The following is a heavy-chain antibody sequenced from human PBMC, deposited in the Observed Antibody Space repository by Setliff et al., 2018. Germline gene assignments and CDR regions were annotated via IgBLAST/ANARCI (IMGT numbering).Heavy chain of an antibody. CDR1: GGSISSGSYY. Sequence: PSETLSLTCTVSGGSISSGSYYWSWIRQPAGKGLEWIGRIYTSGSTNYNPSLKSRVTISVDTSKNQFSLKLSSVIAADTAVYYCARDLYSSSSGGFYYYYYYMDVWGKGTTVTVSS. CDR3: ARDLYSSSSGGFYYYYYYMDV. V-gene: IGHV4-61*02. J-gene: IGHJ6*03. D-gene: IGHD6-6*01. CDR2: IYTSGST.